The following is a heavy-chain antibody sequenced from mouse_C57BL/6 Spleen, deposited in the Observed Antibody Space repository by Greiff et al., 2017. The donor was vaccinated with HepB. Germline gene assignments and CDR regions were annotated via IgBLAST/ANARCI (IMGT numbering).Heavy chain of an antibody. CDR3: ARDEGWSAWFAY. CDR1: GYSITSGYD. CDR2: ISYSGST. J-gene: IGHJ3*01. V-gene: IGHV3-1*01. Sequence: EVKLQESGPGMVKPSQSLSLTCTVTGYSITSGYDWHWIRHFPGNKLEWMGYISYSGSTNYNPSLKSRISITHDTSKNHFFLKLNSVTTEDTATYYCARDEGWSAWFAYWGQGTLVTVSA. D-gene: IGHD2-3*01.